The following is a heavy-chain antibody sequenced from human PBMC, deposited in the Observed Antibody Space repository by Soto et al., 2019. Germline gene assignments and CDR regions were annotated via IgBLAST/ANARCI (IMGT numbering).Heavy chain of an antibody. J-gene: IGHJ5*02. CDR3: VKDHIAPAAIGLYNWFDP. D-gene: IGHD2-2*01. V-gene: IGHV3-64D*06. Sequence: PXVSLRLSCSASGFTFSTYAMHWVGQAPGKGLEYIAGISSNGRTTSYKDSVKGRFTISRDNSESTLYLQMSSLRLDDAAVYFCVKDHIAPAAIGLYNWFDPWGQRTRVTVPS. CDR1: GFTFSTYA. CDR2: ISSNGRTT.